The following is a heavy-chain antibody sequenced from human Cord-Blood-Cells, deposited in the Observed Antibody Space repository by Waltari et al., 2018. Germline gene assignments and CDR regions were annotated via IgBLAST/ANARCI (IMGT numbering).Heavy chain of an antibody. Sequence: QVQLVQSGAEVKKPGASVKVSCKASGYTFTSYDINWVRQATGQGLEWMGWMNPNSGNTGYAQKFQGRVTITRNTYISTAYMELSSLRSEDTAVYYCARCQSPYPYYDFWSGYYSYYYYYMDVWGKGTTVTVSS. V-gene: IGHV1-8*03. CDR2: MNPNSGNT. CDR1: GYTFTSYD. D-gene: IGHD3-3*01. CDR3: ARCQSPYPYYDFWSGYYSYYYYYMDV. J-gene: IGHJ6*03.